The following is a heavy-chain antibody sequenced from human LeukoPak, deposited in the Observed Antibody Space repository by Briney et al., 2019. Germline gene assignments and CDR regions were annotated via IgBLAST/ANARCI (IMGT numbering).Heavy chain of an antibody. CDR1: GFTFSDHG. J-gene: IGHJ4*02. CDR3: ARDLAAARLDF. CDR2: IWYDGSQE. V-gene: IGHV3-33*01. Sequence: GGSLRLSCAASGFTFSDHGMHWVRQAPGKGLEWVANIWYDGSQEYYADTVKGRFTISRDISKNTLYLQMNSLRAEDTAVYYCARDLAAARLDFRGQGTLVTVSS. D-gene: IGHD6-6*01.